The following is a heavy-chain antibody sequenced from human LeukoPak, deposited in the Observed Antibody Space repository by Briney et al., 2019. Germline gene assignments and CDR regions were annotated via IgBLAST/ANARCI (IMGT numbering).Heavy chain of an antibody. CDR1: GFTFSSYS. D-gene: IGHD1-26*01. CDR3: ASASGSYFPLDY. CDR2: ISSSSSYI. J-gene: IGHJ4*02. V-gene: IGHV3-21*01. Sequence: PGASLRLSCAASGFTFSSYSMNWVRQAPGKGLEWVSSISSSSSYIYYADSVKGRFTISRDNAKNSLYLQMSSLRAEDTAVYYCASASGSYFPLDYWRQGTLVTVSS.